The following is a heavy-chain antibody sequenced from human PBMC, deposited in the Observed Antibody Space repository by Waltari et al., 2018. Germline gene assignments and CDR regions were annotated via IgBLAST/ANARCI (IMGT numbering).Heavy chain of an antibody. Sequence: EVHVVESGGGLVQPGGSLKLSCAASGFTFSGSAIHWVRQAPGKGLEWVGRSRNKPNTYAPMYAESVKGRFTISEDDSNNTTYLQMTGLKIDDTAVYYCTPQDCSGVGCSTPYWGQGTLVTVSS. CDR2: SRNKPNTYAP. V-gene: IGHV3-73*02. CDR3: TPQDCSGVGCSTPY. CDR1: GFTFSGSA. J-gene: IGHJ4*02. D-gene: IGHD2-8*02.